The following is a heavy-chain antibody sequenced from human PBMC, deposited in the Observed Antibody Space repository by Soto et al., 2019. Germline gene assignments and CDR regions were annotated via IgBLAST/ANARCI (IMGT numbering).Heavy chain of an antibody. CDR2: IFHTGST. Sequence: SETLSLTFAVSFSSISSGHSLGCIRQPPGKGLEWIGSIFHTGSTYYNPSLKSRVTLSVDTSKNQFSLKLSSVTAADTAVYFFATLPRLEGMEVWGQGTTVTVSS. J-gene: IGHJ6*02. CDR1: FSSISSGHS. V-gene: IGHV4-38-2*01. D-gene: IGHD6-25*01. CDR3: ATLPRLEGMEV.